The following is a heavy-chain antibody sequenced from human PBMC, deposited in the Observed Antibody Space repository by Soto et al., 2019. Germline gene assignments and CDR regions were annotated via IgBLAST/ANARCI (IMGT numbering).Heavy chain of an antibody. V-gene: IGHV3-30-3*01. Sequence: GGSLRLSCAASGFTFSSYAMHWVRQAPGKGLEWVAVISYDGSNKYYADSVKGRFTISRDNSKNTLYLQMNSLRAEDTAVYYCAVGTRSSWYNPVKAYYYYGMDVWGQGTTVTVSS. CDR3: AVGTRSSWYNPVKAYYYYGMDV. CDR2: ISYDGSNK. CDR1: GFTFSSYA. D-gene: IGHD6-13*01. J-gene: IGHJ6*02.